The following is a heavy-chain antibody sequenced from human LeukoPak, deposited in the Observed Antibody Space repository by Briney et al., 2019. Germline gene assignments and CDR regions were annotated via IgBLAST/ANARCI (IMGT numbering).Heavy chain of an antibody. D-gene: IGHD2-8*01. Sequence: GGSLRLSCAASGFTFSRYALHWVRQTPGKGLEWVALTSFDGSNQYYADFVKGRFTISRDNSKNTLYLQMNSLGTEDTAVYYCARDRDCTNGVCYPNWFDPWGQGTLVTVSS. J-gene: IGHJ5*02. CDR1: GFTFSRYA. CDR3: ARDRDCTNGVCYPNWFDP. V-gene: IGHV3-30-3*01. CDR2: TSFDGSNQ.